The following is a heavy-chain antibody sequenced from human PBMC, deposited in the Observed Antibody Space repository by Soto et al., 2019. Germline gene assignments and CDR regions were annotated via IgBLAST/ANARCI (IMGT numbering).Heavy chain of an antibody. V-gene: IGHV3-74*01. D-gene: IGHD3-16*01. CDR1: GFTFRSYW. J-gene: IGHJ4*02. CDR2: INRDGSST. CDR3: AADLGY. Sequence: EVQLVESGGSLVQPGGSLRLSCAASGFTFRSYWMHWVRQAPGKGLVWVSRINRDGSSTSYSDFVKGRFTISRDNAKNILFLQMHSLRAEDTAVYYCAADLGYWGQGGLVTVSS.